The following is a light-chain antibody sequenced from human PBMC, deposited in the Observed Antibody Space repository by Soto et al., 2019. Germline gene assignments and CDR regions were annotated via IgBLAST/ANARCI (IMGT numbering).Light chain of an antibody. V-gene: IGKV3-20*01. Sequence: EIVLTQSPGTLSLSPGERATLSCRASQGVSSYLAWYQQKPGQAPRLLISDASDRATGIPARFSGSGSGTDFTLTISRLEPEDFAVYYCQQYGDSPVTFGQGTKVDIK. J-gene: IGKJ1*01. CDR1: QGVSSY. CDR3: QQYGDSPVT. CDR2: DAS.